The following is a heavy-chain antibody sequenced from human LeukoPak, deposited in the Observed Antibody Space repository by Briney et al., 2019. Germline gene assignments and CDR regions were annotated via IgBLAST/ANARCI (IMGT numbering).Heavy chain of an antibody. V-gene: IGHV3-23*01. D-gene: IGHD2-15*01. CDR2: VTGSGGDT. Sequence: GESLKISCAASGFTFSNYAMSWVRQTPGKGLECVSVVTGSGGDTYYTGSVNGRFTISRDNSKNTLYLQMNSLRAEDTAVYYCARGTLEHCSGASCYPLDSWGQGTLVTVSS. CDR3: ARGTLEHCSGASCYPLDS. CDR1: GFTFSNYA. J-gene: IGHJ5*01.